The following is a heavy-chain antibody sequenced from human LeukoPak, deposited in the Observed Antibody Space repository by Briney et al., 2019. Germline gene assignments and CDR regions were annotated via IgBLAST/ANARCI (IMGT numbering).Heavy chain of an antibody. CDR2: INHSGST. Sequence: SETLSLTCAVYGGSFSGYYWSWIRQPPGKGLEWIGEINHSGSTNYNPSLKSRVTISVDTSKNQFSLKLSSVTAADTAVYYCARGIGDYWGQGTLVTVSS. V-gene: IGHV4-34*01. J-gene: IGHJ4*02. CDR1: GGSFSGYY. CDR3: ARGIGDY.